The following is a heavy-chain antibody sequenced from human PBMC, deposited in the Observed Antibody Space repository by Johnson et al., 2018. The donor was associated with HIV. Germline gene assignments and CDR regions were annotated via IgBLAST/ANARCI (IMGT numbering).Heavy chain of an antibody. CDR2: IYSGGST. D-gene: IGHD5-18*01. V-gene: IGHV3-66*02. CDR1: GFTVSSNY. J-gene: IGHJ3*02. CDR3: ARDGIGYSYDLLVRAFDI. Sequence: VQLVESGGRVVRPGGSLTLSCAASGFTVSSNYMSWVRQAPGKGLEWVSVIYSGGSTYYADSVKGRFTISRDNSKNTLYLQMNSLRPEDTAVYYCARDGIGYSYDLLVRAFDIWGQGTMVIVSS.